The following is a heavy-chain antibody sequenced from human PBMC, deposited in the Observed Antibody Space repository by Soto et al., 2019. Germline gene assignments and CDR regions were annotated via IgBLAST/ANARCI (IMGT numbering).Heavy chain of an antibody. D-gene: IGHD2-15*01. Sequence: QVQLEQSGAEVKKPGASVKVSCKASGYTFSSQYMNWVRQAPGQGLEWMGIINPSGGSTSSAQKFQVRLTLTRDISTSTFYMELSSLRSEDTAVYYCARDGDCSGGSCSTNYWFDPWGQGTLVTVSS. CDR3: ARDGDCSGGSCSTNYWFDP. CDR1: GYTFSSQY. J-gene: IGHJ5*02. V-gene: IGHV1-46*01. CDR2: INPSGGST.